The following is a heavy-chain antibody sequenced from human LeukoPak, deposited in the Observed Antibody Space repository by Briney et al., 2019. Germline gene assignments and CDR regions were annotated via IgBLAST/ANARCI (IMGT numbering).Heavy chain of an antibody. CDR3: ARDRSPHQRHYSD. V-gene: IGHV1-18*04. CDR1: GYTFTSYY. D-gene: IGHD2-15*01. J-gene: IGHJ4*02. CDR2: ISAYNGNT. Sequence: ASVKVSCKASGYTFTSYYMHWVRQAPGQGLEWMGWISAYNGNTNYAQKLQGRVTMTTDTSTSTAYMELRSLRSDDTAVYYCARDRSPHQRHYSDWGQGTLVTVSS.